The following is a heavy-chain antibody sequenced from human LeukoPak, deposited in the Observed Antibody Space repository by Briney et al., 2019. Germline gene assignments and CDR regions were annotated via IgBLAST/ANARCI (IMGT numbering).Heavy chain of an antibody. Sequence: SETLSLTCTVSGGSIRSSTFNWGWIRQPPGRGLEWIGSIHYTGTTFYNPSLKSRVTILVDKSKNQLSLILSSVTAADTATYYCARDVGARLPGYWGQGTLVTVSS. CDR1: GGSIRSSTFN. D-gene: IGHD6-6*01. V-gene: IGHV4-39*07. CDR2: IHYTGTT. J-gene: IGHJ4*02. CDR3: ARDVGARLPGY.